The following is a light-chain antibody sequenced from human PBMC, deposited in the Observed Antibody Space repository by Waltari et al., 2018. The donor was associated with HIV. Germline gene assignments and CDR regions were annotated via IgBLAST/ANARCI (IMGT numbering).Light chain of an antibody. CDR1: DSAFGLSTF. J-gene: IGLJ2*01. CDR3: ASFTGDNTVI. CDR2: DVD. Sequence: AVTQPASVSGLPGQSTTISCTGDDSAFGLSTFVSWYQQHSGNPPRLILYDVDSRASGVSDRFSGSMSGNTASLTISGLRAEDEGHYYCASFTGDNTVIFGGGTEVTVL. V-gene: IGLV2-14*03.